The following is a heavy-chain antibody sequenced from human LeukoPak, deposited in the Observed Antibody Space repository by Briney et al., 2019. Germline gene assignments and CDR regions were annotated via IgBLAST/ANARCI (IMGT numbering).Heavy chain of an antibody. Sequence: SQTLSLTCAISGDSISSNSAAWNWIRQSPSRGLEWLGRTYYRSKWYNDYAVSVKSRITINPDTSKNQFSLQLNSVTPEDTAVYYCARTPPVLRFLEWCMDVWGKGTTVTVSS. J-gene: IGHJ6*03. CDR2: TYYRSKWYN. CDR1: GDSISSNSAA. CDR3: ARTPPVLRFLEWCMDV. V-gene: IGHV6-1*01. D-gene: IGHD3-3*01.